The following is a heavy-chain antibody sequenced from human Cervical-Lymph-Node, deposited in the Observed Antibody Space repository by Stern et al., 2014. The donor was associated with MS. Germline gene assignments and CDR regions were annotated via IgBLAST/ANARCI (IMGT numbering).Heavy chain of an antibody. CDR2: INTNTWNP. D-gene: IGHD3-22*01. J-gene: IGHJ4*02. CDR3: ARSSAWTDLDF. Sequence: VQLVESGSELKKPGASVKVSCKASGYTFTGYSMNWVRQAPGQGLEWMGWINTNTWNPTYARGFTGRFVLSLDTSVTTAYLRISSLKADDTALYYCARSSAWTDLDFWGQGTLVTVSS. V-gene: IGHV7-4-1*02. CDR1: GYTFTGYS.